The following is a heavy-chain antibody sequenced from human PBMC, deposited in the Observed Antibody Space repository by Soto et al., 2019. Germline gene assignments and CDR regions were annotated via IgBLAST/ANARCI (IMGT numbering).Heavy chain of an antibody. CDR2: IYSGGRT. CDR1: GFTVSINY. Sequence: EVQLVESGGGLVQPGGSLRLSCAASGFTVSINYMSWVRQAPGKGLEWVSVIYSGGRTYYADSVKGRFTISRDNSKNTLYLQMSSMRAEDTAVYYCARDVWVGVGWFDPWGKGIMVTVSS. J-gene: IGHJ5*02. D-gene: IGHD1-26*01. V-gene: IGHV3-66*01. CDR3: ARDVWVGVGWFDP.